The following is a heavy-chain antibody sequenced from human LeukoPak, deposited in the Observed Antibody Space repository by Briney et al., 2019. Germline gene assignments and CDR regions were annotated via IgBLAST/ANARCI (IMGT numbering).Heavy chain of an antibody. CDR2: IIAIFGTS. CDR3: ARHHSAGIAVAGTPGAYYYFYMDV. CDR1: GGTFSTNA. Sequence: SVKVSCKASGGTFSTNAISWLRQAPGQGLEWMGSIIAIFGTSNYAQKFQGRVTITTDESTSTAYMELSNLRSEDTAVYYCARHHSAGIAVAGTPGAYYYFYMDVWGKGSTVTVSS. J-gene: IGHJ6*03. D-gene: IGHD6-19*01. V-gene: IGHV1-69*05.